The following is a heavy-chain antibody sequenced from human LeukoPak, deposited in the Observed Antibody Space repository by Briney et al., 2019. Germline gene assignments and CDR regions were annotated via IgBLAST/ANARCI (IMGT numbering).Heavy chain of an antibody. Sequence: SGTLSLTCAVSDGSISSSNWWSWVRQPPGKGLEWIGEIYHSGSTNYNPSLKSRVTISVDKSKNQFSLKLSSVTAADTAVYYCARVPIAVAGTCFDYWGQGTLVTVSS. D-gene: IGHD6-19*01. CDR3: ARVPIAVAGTCFDY. CDR2: IYHSGST. CDR1: DGSISSSNW. J-gene: IGHJ4*02. V-gene: IGHV4-4*02.